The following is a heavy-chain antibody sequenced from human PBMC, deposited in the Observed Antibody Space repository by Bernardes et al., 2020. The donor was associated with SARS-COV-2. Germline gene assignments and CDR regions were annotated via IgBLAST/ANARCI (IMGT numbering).Heavy chain of an antibody. CDR3: TGDYLY. Sequence: SLRLYSSASGFHFSGSAIQWVRQPSGKGLEWIGRIRSKPKGYATTYAASLKGRFVISRDYSRNTAYLQIHSLKIEDTAVYYCTGDYLYWDQGTLVSVSS. D-gene: IGHD4-17*01. V-gene: IGHV3-73*01. J-gene: IGHJ4*02. CDR1: GFHFSGSA. CDR2: IRSKPKGYAT.